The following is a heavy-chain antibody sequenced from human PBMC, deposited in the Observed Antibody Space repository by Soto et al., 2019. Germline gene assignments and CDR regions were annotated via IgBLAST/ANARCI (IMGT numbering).Heavy chain of an antibody. D-gene: IGHD1-1*01. V-gene: IGHV4-30-4*01. J-gene: IGHJ4*02. CDR3: ARPPRRNGLDY. CDR2: IYYTGST. Sequence: SETLSLTCTVSGGSISSGDYYWSWIRQPPGKGLEWIGSIYYTGSTYYNPSLKSRVTISVDTSKNQFSLTLTSVTAADTAVYYCARPPRRNGLDYWGQGTLVTVSS. CDR1: GGSISSGDYY.